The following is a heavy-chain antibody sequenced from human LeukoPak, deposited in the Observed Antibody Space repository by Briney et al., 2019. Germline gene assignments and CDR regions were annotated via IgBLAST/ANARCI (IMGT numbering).Heavy chain of an antibody. J-gene: IGHJ4*02. CDR1: GFTFSSSG. V-gene: IGHV3-30*03. Sequence: GGSLRLSCAASGFTFSSSGMHWVRLPPGKGLEWVALISSDGSNKYYADPLKGRFTISRDNSENILYLQMTSLRPEDTAVYYCYYSGYWGQGTLVTVSS. CDR3: YYSGY. CDR2: ISSDGSNK.